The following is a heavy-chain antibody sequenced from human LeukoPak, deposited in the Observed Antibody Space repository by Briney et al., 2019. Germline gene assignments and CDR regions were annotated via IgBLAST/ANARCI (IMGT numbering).Heavy chain of an antibody. J-gene: IGHJ2*01. V-gene: IGHV3-23*01. D-gene: IGHD5-12*01. Sequence: GRSLRLSCAASGFIFSSYAMSSVRQAPGNGLEWVSGISGRGGSTHYADSVKGRFTVSRDNSNDTLYLQMNSLRADDSAVYYCAKGVATTNYGYFDLWGRGTLVPVSS. CDR2: ISGRGGST. CDR1: GFIFSSYA. CDR3: AKGVATTNYGYFDL.